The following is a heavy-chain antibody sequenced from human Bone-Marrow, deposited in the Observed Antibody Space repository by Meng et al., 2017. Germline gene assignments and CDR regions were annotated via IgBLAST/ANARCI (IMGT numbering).Heavy chain of an antibody. D-gene: IGHD3-22*01. Sequence: LSLTCAASGFTFSSYGMHWVRQAPGKGLEWVAVIWYDGSNKYYADSVKGRFTISRDNSKNTLYLQMNSLRAEDTAVYYCARGSSGDSDIDYWGQGTLVTVSS. V-gene: IGHV3-33*01. CDR3: ARGSSGDSDIDY. CDR1: GFTFSSYG. J-gene: IGHJ4*02. CDR2: IWYDGSNK.